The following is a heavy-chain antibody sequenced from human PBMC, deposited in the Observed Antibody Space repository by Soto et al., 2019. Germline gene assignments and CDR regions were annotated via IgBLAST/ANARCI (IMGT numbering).Heavy chain of an antibody. CDR1: GVTLSSYG. CDR3: ARDGAIAAAVEVVRQYYYYYMAV. J-gene: IGHJ6*03. Sequence: GGSVRLSCAACGVTLSSYGVLGVRQAPGKGLEGVAVIWYDGSNKYYADSVKGRFTISRDNSKNTLYLQMNSLTAEDTPVYYCARDGAIAAAVEVVRQYYYYYMAVWGKGTSVPVSS. CDR2: IWYDGSNK. D-gene: IGHD6-13*01. V-gene: IGHV3-33*01.